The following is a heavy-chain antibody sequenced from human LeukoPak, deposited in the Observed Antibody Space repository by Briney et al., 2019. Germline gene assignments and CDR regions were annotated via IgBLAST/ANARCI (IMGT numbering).Heavy chain of an antibody. CDR3: ARPGGYYYYYYLNV. CDR1: GFTFRSYW. CDR2: IKQDGSEI. Sequence: GGSLRLSCAASGFTFRSYWMSWVRQAPGKGLEWVANIKQDGSEIYYVDSVKGRFTISRDNAKNSLYLQMNSLRVEDTAVYYCARPGGYYYYYYLNVWGKGTTVTVSS. V-gene: IGHV3-7*01. J-gene: IGHJ6*03. D-gene: IGHD3-16*01.